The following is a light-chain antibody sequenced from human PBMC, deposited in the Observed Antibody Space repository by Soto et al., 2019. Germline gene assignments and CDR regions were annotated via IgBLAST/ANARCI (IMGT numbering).Light chain of an antibody. J-gene: IGLJ2*01. CDR1: SSDVGGYNY. CDR2: DVS. Sequence: QSALTQPASVSGSPGQSITISCTGTSSDVGGYNYVSWYQQHPGKAPKLMIYDVSNRPSGVSNRFSGSKSGNTASLTISGLQAEDEAYYYCSSYTCSSSLFGGGTKLTVL. CDR3: SSYTCSSSL. V-gene: IGLV2-14*01.